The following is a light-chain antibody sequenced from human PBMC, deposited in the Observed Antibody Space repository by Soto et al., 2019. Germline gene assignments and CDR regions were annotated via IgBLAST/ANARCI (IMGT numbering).Light chain of an antibody. CDR1: QSVNTY. CDR3: QQSYITPLT. V-gene: IGKV1-39*01. CDR2: DAA. J-gene: IGKJ4*01. Sequence: DLQMTQSPSSLSASVGDRVSITCRASQSVNTYLSWYQQRPGKAPNLLIFDAASLHSGVPSRFSGSGSGTDFTLNISSLQPEDFATYFCQQSYITPLTFGGGTKVEIK.